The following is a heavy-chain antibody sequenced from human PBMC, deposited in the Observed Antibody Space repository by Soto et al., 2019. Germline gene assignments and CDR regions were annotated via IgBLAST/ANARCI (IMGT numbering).Heavy chain of an antibody. CDR1: GGSISSYY. V-gene: IGHV4-59*12. CDR3: ARESAMVYFDY. CDR2: IYYSGST. J-gene: IGHJ4*02. D-gene: IGHD5-18*01. Sequence: PSETLSLTCTVSGGSISSYYWSWIRQPPGKGLEWIGYIYYSGSTNYNPSLKSRVTISVDRSKNQFSLKLSSVTAADTAVYYCARESAMVYFDYWGQGTLVTVSS.